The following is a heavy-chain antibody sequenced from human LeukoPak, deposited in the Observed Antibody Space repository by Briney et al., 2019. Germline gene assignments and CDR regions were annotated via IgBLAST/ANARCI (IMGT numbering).Heavy chain of an antibody. J-gene: IGHJ4*02. CDR3: ASSGYSYGPPTFY. V-gene: IGHV4-61*02. CDR1: GGSISSGSYY. Sequence: PSETLSLTCTVSGGSISSGSYYWSWIRQPAGKGLEWIGRIYTSGSTNYNPSLKSRVTISVDTSKNQFSLKLSSVTAADTAVYYCASSGYSYGPPTFYWGQGTLVTVSS. D-gene: IGHD5-18*01. CDR2: IYTSGST.